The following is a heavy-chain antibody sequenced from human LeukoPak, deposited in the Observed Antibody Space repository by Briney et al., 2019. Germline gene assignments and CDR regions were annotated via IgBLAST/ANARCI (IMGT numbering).Heavy chain of an antibody. CDR2: IYYSWST. V-gene: IGHV4-59*01. D-gene: IGHD3-10*01. Sequence: SETLSLTCTVSGGSISSYYWSWIRQPPGKGLEWIGYIYYSWSTNYNPSLKSRVTISVDTSKNQFSLKLSSVTAADTAVYYCARDRGHPPFDYWGQGTLVTVSS. CDR3: ARDRGHPPFDY. J-gene: IGHJ4*02. CDR1: GGSISSYY.